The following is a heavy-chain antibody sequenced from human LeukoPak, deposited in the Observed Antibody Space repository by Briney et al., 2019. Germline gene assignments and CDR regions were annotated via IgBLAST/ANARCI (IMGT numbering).Heavy chain of an antibody. Sequence: SETLSLTCTVSGGSISSSSYYWGWIRQPPGKGLEWIVTIYYSGSSYYNPSLKSLVTISVDTSKNQFSLKLSSLTAADTAVYYCARHSYYYDTSGYRSRGGFDYWGQGTLVTVSS. J-gene: IGHJ4*02. CDR1: GGSISSSSYY. D-gene: IGHD3-22*01. V-gene: IGHV4-39*01. CDR2: IYYSGSS. CDR3: ARHSYYYDTSGYRSRGGFDY.